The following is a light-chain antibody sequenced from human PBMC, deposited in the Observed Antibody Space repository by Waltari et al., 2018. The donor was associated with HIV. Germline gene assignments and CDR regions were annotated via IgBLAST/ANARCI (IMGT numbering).Light chain of an antibody. Sequence: DIQLTQSPAVLSASVGDRVTIACRASQTTSRYLAWYQQKPGKAPKLLIYAGSTLQSGVPSRFSGSGSGTEFTLTISSLQPEDFATYYCQQLNTYPVTFGPGTRVEIK. CDR1: QTTSRY. CDR2: AGS. J-gene: IGKJ3*01. V-gene: IGKV1-9*01. CDR3: QQLNTYPVT.